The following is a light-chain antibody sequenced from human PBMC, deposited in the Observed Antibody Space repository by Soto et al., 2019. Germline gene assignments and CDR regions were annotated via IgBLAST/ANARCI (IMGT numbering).Light chain of an antibody. V-gene: IGKV1-39*01. CDR3: QQCYNLPRT. Sequence: GARVTITCRASQSISNYLHWYQQKPGKAPKLLIFAASSLQSGVPSRFSGSGSGTDFALTISSLQPEDIATYYCQQCYNLPRTFGQGTKVDIK. CDR1: QSISNY. J-gene: IGKJ1*01. CDR2: AAS.